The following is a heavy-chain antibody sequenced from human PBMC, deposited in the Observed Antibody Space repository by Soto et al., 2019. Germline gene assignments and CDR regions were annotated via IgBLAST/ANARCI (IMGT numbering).Heavy chain of an antibody. CDR3: VKREARGSGSPY. D-gene: IGHD3-10*01. CDR2: ISGSGGNT. V-gene: IGHV3-23*01. CDR1: GFPFNSYA. Sequence: VRLLESGGGSVQPGGSLRLSCSASGFPFNSYAMSWGRQAPGKGLEWVSGISGSGGNTYYADSVKGRYTISRDNSKNTLFLRMNSLRAEDTAVYFCVKREARGSGSPYWGQGTLVTVSS. J-gene: IGHJ4*02.